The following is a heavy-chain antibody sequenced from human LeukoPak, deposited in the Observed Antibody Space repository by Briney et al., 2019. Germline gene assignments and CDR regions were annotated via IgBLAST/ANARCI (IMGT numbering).Heavy chain of an antibody. CDR2: IYYSGST. CDR1: GGSVSSGDYY. J-gene: IGHJ4*02. V-gene: IGHV4-61*08. Sequence: SETLSLTCTVSGGSVSSGDYYWSWIRQPPGKGLQWIGFIYYSGSTNYNPSLQSRVTISVDTSKNQFSLKLSSVTAADTAIHHCASYPTPPSGDFPDYWGQGTLVTVSS. CDR3: ASYPTPPSGDFPDY. D-gene: IGHD7-27*01.